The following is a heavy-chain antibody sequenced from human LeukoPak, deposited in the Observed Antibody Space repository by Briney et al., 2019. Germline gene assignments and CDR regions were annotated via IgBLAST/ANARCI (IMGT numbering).Heavy chain of an antibody. CDR1: GFTFSSYG. CDR2: IKLDGSEK. D-gene: IGHD4-17*01. V-gene: IGHV3-7*01. Sequence: GGSLRLSCAASGFTFSSYGMHWVRQAPGKGLEWVANIKLDGSEKNYVDSVKGRFTISRDNAKNSLYLQMDSLRAEDTAVYYCARLRVTSNYYMDVWGKGTTVTVS. CDR3: ARLRVTSNYYMDV. J-gene: IGHJ6*03.